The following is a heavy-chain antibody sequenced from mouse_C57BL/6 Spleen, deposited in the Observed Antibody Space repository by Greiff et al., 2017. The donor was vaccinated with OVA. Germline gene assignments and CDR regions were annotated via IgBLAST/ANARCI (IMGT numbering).Heavy chain of an antibody. CDR3: ALYGNYENWFAY. CDR2: INPNNGGT. CDR1: GYTFTDYN. J-gene: IGHJ3*01. Sequence: VQLKESGPELVKPGASVKIPCKASGYTFTDYNMDWVKQSHGKSLEWIGDINPNNGGTIYNQKFKGKATLTVDKSSSTAYMELRSLTSEDTAVYYCALYGNYENWFAYWGQGTLVTVSA. D-gene: IGHD2-1*01. V-gene: IGHV1-18*01.